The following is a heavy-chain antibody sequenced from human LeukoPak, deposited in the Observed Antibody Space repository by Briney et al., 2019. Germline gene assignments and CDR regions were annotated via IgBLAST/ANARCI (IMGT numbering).Heavy chain of an antibody. Sequence: NPGGSLRLSCAASGFTFSNAWMSWVRQAPGKGLEWVGRIKSKTDGGTTDYAAPVKGRFTISRDDSKNTLYLQMNSLKTEDTAVFYCTTAPYYYDSSGYLADFWGQGTLVTVSS. CDR3: TTAPYYYDSSGYLADF. CDR2: IKSKTDGGTT. J-gene: IGHJ4*02. V-gene: IGHV3-15*01. D-gene: IGHD3-22*01. CDR1: GFTFSNAW.